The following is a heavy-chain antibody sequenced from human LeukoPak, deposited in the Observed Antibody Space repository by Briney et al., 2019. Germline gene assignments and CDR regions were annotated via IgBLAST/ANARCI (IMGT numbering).Heavy chain of an antibody. Sequence: GGSLRLSCAASGFTFSSYAMHWVRQAPGKGLEWVAVISYDGSNKYYADSVKGRFTISRDNSKSTLYLQMNSLRAEDTAVYYCAREEGGYCSGGSCPFDYWGQGTLVTVSS. D-gene: IGHD2-15*01. CDR3: AREEGGYCSGGSCPFDY. J-gene: IGHJ4*02. V-gene: IGHV3-30-3*01. CDR1: GFTFSSYA. CDR2: ISYDGSNK.